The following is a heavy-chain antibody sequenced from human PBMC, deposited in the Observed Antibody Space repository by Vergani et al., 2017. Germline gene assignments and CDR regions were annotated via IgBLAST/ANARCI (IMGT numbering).Heavy chain of an antibody. CDR1: GGTFSSYA. V-gene: IGHV1-69*12. J-gene: IGHJ6*02. CDR2: IIPIFGTA. CDR3: AGVWMVRRVIVPYYYGMDV. Sequence: QVQLVQSGAEVKKPGSSVKVSCKASGGTFSSYAISWVRQAPGQGLEWMGGIIPIFGTANYAQKFQGRVTITADESTSTAYMELSSLRSEDTAVYYCAGVWMVRRVIVPYYYGMDVWGQGTTVTVSS. D-gene: IGHD3-10*01.